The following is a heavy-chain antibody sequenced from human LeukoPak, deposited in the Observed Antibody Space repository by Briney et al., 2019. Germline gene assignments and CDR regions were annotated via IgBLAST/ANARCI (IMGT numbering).Heavy chain of an antibody. Sequence: TRSPARPVATPSLTSSCYYCGWIRHPPWNGLEWSGRTYDSRSTYNNPSLKSRVTMTVDTSKNQCSSTLSSLTAPETVTDYRARDFQEGEKDHWGQGTLVTVSS. V-gene: IGHV4-39*07. D-gene: IGHD3-16*01. CDR1: TPSLTSSCYY. CDR3: ARDFQEGEKDH. CDR2: TYDSRST. J-gene: IGHJ4*02.